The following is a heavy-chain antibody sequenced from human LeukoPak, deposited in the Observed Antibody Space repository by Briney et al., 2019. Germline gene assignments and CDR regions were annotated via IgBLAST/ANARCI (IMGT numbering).Heavy chain of an antibody. CDR1: GFSFSSYE. CDR2: IDSSGSTI. V-gene: IGHV3-48*03. Sequence: PGGSLRLSCAASGFSFSSYEMNWVRQAPGKGLEWLSYIDSSGSTIYYADSVKGRVTISRDNAKNSLYLQMSSLRAEDTAIYYCARYWPNLDYWGQGTLLTVSS. J-gene: IGHJ4*02. D-gene: IGHD2-15*01. CDR3: ARYWPNLDY.